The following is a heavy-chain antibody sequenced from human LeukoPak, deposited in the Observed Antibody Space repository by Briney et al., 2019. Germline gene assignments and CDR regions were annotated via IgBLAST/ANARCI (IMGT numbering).Heavy chain of an antibody. CDR3: ARGASRYYYYYYMDV. V-gene: IGHV4-59*01. CDR1: GVSISSYY. J-gene: IGHJ6*03. CDR2: IYYSGST. Sequence: SETLSLTCTVSGVSISSYYWSWLRQPPGKGLEWIGYIYYSGSTNYNPSLKSRVTISVDTSKNQFSLKLSSVTAADTAVYYCARGASRYYYYYYMDVWGKGTTVTVSS.